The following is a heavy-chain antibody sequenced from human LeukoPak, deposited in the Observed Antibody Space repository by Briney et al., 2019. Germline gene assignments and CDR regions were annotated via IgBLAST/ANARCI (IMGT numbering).Heavy chain of an antibody. J-gene: IGHJ4*02. D-gene: IGHD3-22*01. CDR3: ARDTYYYDSSGYFAPQFDY. CDR1: GGTFSSYA. CDR2: IIPLFGTA. V-gene: IGHV1-69*05. Sequence: SVKVSCKASGGTFSSYAISWVRQAPGQGLEWMGGIIPLFGTANYAQKFQGRVTITTDESTSTAYMELSSLRSEDTAVYYCARDTYYYDSSGYFAPQFDYWGQGTLVTVSS.